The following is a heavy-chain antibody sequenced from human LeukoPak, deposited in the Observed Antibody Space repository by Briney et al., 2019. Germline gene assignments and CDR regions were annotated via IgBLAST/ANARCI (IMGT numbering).Heavy chain of an antibody. CDR2: ISSSSSYI. D-gene: IGHD4-17*01. V-gene: IGHV3-21*01. CDR1: GFTFSSYS. J-gene: IGHJ5*02. Sequence: GGPLRLSCAASGFTFSSYSMNWVRQAPGKGLEWVSSISSSSSYIYYADSVKGRFTISRDNAKNSLYLQMNSLRAEDTAVYYCARDRTAYGVLDPWGQGTLVTVSS. CDR3: ARDRTAYGVLDP.